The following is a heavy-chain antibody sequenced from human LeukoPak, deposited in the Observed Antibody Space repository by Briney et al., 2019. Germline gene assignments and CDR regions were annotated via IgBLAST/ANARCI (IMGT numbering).Heavy chain of an antibody. CDR1: GYTFTGYY. Sequence: GASVKVSCKASGYTFTGYYMHWVRQAPGQGLEWMGWISPNSGGTNYAQKFQGRVTMTRDTSISTAYMELSRLRSDDTAVYYCARAQSPGSLRFLEPKRSYYYYGMDVWGQGTTVTVSS. J-gene: IGHJ6*02. CDR3: ARAQSPGSLRFLEPKRSYYYYGMDV. V-gene: IGHV1-2*02. CDR2: ISPNSGGT. D-gene: IGHD3-3*01.